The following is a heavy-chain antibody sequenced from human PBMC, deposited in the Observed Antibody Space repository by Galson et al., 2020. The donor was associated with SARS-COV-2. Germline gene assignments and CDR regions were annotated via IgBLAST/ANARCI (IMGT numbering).Heavy chain of an antibody. V-gene: IGHV3-33*01. Sequence: GESLKISCAASGFTFSSYGMHWVRQAPGKGLEWVAVIWYDGNNKYYADSVKGRFTISRDNSKNTLYLQMNSLRAEDTAVYYCASATATISEFHYWGQGTLVTVSS. CDR3: ASATATISEFHY. CDR2: IWYDGNNK. CDR1: GFTFSSYG. D-gene: IGHD5-12*01. J-gene: IGHJ4*02.